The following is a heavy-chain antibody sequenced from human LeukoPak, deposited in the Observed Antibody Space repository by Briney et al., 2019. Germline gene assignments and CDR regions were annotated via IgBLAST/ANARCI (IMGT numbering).Heavy chain of an antibody. D-gene: IGHD4-17*01. CDR1: GYSFTSYW. V-gene: IGHV5-51*01. CDR3: ARRSVTTTGWAFDY. CDR2: IYPGDSDT. J-gene: IGHJ4*02. Sequence: GQSLKISGKGSGYSFTSYWIGGGRQMPGKGLEWMGIIYPGDSDTRYSPSFQGQVTISADKSISTAYLQWSSLKASDTAMYYCARRSVTTTGWAFDYWGQGTVVTVSS.